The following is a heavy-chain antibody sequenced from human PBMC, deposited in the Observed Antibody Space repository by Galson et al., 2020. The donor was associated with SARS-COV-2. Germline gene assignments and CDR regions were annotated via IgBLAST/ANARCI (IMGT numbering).Heavy chain of an antibody. J-gene: IGHJ4*02. CDR3: ARDPYSGRQPGY. V-gene: IGHV3-21*01. Sequence: GGSLRLSCAASGFTFSRNTMAWVRQPPGKGLEWVSSISSNSLYVYNTDPLQRRFTASRDNAKNSVYLQIDSLRAEDTAIYYCARDPYSGRQPGYWGRGTLVTVSS. CDR1: GFTFSRNT. D-gene: IGHD1-26*01. CDR2: ISSNSLYV.